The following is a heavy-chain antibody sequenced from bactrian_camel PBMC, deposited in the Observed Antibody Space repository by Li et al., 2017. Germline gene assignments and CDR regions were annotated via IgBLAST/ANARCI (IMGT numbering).Heavy chain of an antibody. CDR1: GNFHNAYC. J-gene: IGHJ6*01. Sequence: VQLVESGGGSVQAGGSLKLSCVASGNFHNAYCMAWFRQAPGKEREMVAILDTHNSATYADSVKDRFTISKDNAKNTLYLQMNSLKPEDTAMYYCAALRRVPTFTRSDLSQLPLGYKGQGTQVTVS. CDR3: AALRRVPTFTRSDLSQLPLGY. CDR2: LDTHNSA. V-gene: IGHV3S53*01.